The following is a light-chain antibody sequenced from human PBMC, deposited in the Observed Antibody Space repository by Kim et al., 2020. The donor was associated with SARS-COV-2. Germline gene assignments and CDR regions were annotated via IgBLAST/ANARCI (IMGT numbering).Light chain of an antibody. CDR2: QDS. V-gene: IGLV3-1*01. CDR1: KLGDKY. J-gene: IGLJ2*01. CDR3: QAWDSSTADVV. Sequence: PGQTASITCSGDKLGDKYAYWYQQKPGQSPVMVIYQDSKRPSGNPERFSGSNSGNTATLTISGTQAMDEADYYCQAWDSSTADVVFGGGTQLTVL.